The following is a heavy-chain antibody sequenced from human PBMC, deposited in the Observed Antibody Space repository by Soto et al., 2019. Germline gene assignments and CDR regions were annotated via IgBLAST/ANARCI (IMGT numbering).Heavy chain of an antibody. V-gene: IGHV1-69*08. CDR3: AREGERYFDWLRGGGYYYYYMDF. Sequence: QVQLVQSGAEVKKPGSSVNVSCKASGGTFSSYTISWVRQAPGQGLEWMGRIIPILGIANYAQKFQGRVTITADKSTSTAYMERSSLRSEDTAVYYCAREGERYFDWLRGGGYYYYYMDFWGKGTTVTVSS. J-gene: IGHJ6*03. D-gene: IGHD3-9*01. CDR1: GGTFSSYT. CDR2: IIPILGIA.